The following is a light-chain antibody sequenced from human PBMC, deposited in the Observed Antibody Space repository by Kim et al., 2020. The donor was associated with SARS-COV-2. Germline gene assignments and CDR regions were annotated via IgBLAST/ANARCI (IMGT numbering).Light chain of an antibody. J-gene: IGLJ2*01. CDR3: QVWDSSSDHVV. V-gene: IGLV3-21*03. CDR2: DDS. Sequence: SYELTQPPSVSVAPGKTARITCGGNNIGSKSVHWYQQKPGQAPVLVVYDDSDRPSGIPGRFSGSNSGNTATLTISRVEAGDEADYYCQVWDSSSDHVVFGRDPADRP. CDR1: NIGSKS.